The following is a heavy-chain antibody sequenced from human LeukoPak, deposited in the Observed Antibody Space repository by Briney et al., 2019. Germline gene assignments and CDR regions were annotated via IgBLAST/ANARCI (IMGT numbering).Heavy chain of an antibody. Sequence: PGGSLRLSRAASGFTFSSYGMHWVRQAPGKGLEWVAFIRYDGSNKYYADSVKGRFTISRDNSKNTLYLQMNSLRAEDTAVYYCANFKGRAFDYWGQGTLVTVSS. J-gene: IGHJ4*02. V-gene: IGHV3-30*02. D-gene: IGHD1-26*01. CDR3: ANFKGRAFDY. CDR1: GFTFSSYG. CDR2: IRYDGSNK.